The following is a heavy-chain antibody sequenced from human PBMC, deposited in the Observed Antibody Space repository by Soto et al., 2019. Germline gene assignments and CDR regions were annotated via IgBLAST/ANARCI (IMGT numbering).Heavy chain of an antibody. CDR3: ARDPRSITGTTSSEDFQH. J-gene: IGHJ1*01. CDR1: GGTFSGYA. Sequence: QAQLMQSGAEVKKPGSSVKVSCKASGGTFSGYAISWVRQAPGQGLEWMGGIIPILGITNYAQKFQGRITIAADESTGTVYMDLRSLRSEHTAVYYCARDPRSITGTTSSEDFQHLGQGTLVSVSS. V-gene: IGHV1-69*01. D-gene: IGHD1-20*01. CDR2: IIPILGIT.